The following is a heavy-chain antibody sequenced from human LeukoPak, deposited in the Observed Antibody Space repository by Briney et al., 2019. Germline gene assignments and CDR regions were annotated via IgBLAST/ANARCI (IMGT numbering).Heavy chain of an antibody. CDR1: GGSISSYY. CDR2: IYYSGST. J-gene: IGHJ6*02. Sequence: SETLSLTCTVSGGSISSYYWSWIRQPPGKGLEWVGYIYYSGSTNYNPSLKSRVTISVDTSKNQFSLKLSSVTAADTAVYYCARVGGSNYYYYGMDVWGQGTTVTVSS. CDR3: ARVGGSNYYYYGMDV. V-gene: IGHV4-59*01. D-gene: IGHD3-10*01.